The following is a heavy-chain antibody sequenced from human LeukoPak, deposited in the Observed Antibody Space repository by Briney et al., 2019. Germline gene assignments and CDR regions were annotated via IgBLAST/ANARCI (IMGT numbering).Heavy chain of an antibody. J-gene: IGHJ1*01. CDR3: ARGAISSSWYEEYFRH. D-gene: IGHD6-13*01. CDR2: IYSGGST. V-gene: IGHV3-66*01. Sequence: PGGSLRLSCAASGFTVSSNYMSWVRRAPGKGLEWVSVIYSGGSTYYADSVKGRFTISRDNSKNTLYLQMNSLRAEDTAVYYCARGAISSSWYEEYFRHWGQGTLVTVSS. CDR1: GFTVSSNY.